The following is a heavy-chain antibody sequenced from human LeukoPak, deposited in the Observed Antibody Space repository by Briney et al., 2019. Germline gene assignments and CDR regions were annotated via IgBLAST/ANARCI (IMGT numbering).Heavy chain of an antibody. J-gene: IGHJ4*02. CDR1: GSGFTSYW. Sequence: GASLKISCKGSGSGFTSYWIGWVRPLPGKGLEWMGIIYPGDSDTRYSPSFQGQVTISADKSISTAYLQWSSLKASDTAMYYCARDSSGYLERAFDYWGQGTLVTVSS. CDR2: IYPGDSDT. V-gene: IGHV5-51*01. CDR3: ARDSSGYLERAFDY. D-gene: IGHD3-22*01.